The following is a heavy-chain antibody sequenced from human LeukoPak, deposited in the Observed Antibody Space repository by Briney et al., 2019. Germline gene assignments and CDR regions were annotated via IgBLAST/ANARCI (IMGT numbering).Heavy chain of an antibody. V-gene: IGHV3-30*18. CDR2: ISYDGSNT. J-gene: IGHJ4*02. CDR1: RFTFSSYG. D-gene: IGHD3-10*01. CDR3: AKPYYYGSRSYMDY. Sequence: GGSLRLSCAASRFTFSSYGMHWVRQAPGEGLGWVAVISYDGSNTYYADSVKGRFTISRDNSKNMLYLQMNSLRAEDTAVYYCAKPYYYGSRSYMDYWGQGTLVTVSS.